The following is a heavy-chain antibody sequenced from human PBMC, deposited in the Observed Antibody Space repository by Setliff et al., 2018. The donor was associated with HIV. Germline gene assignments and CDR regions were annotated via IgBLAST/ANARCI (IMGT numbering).Heavy chain of an antibody. Sequence: SETLSLTCTVSGGSISSSSWSWIRQPPGKGLEWIGYLHYSVSSNYNPSLKSRATISVDTSKNQFSLKLSSVTVADTAVYYCARHRSGNWYYFGFDPWGQGTLVTVSS. V-gene: IGHV4-59*08. D-gene: IGHD1-7*01. J-gene: IGHJ5*02. CDR2: LHYSVSS. CDR3: ARHRSGNWYYFGFDP. CDR1: GGSISSSS.